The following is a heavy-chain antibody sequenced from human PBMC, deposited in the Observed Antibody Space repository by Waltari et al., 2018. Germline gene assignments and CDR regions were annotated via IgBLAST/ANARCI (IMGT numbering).Heavy chain of an antibody. Sequence: QVQLVESGGGVVQPGRSLRLSCAASGLTFISYAMHWVRQAPGKGLEWVAVISYDGSNKYYADSVKGRFTISRDNSKNTLYLQMNSLRAEDTAVYYCARDSEESSGWYYWGQGTLVTVSS. J-gene: IGHJ4*02. CDR2: ISYDGSNK. CDR1: GLTFISYA. D-gene: IGHD6-19*01. V-gene: IGHV3-30-3*01. CDR3: ARDSEESSGWYY.